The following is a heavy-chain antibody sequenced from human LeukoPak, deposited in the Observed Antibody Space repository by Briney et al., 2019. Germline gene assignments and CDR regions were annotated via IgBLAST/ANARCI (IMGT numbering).Heavy chain of an antibody. V-gene: IGHV3-30*02. Sequence: GGSLRLSCAPSGLTFSRYAMHWVRQAPGKGLKWVAFIRYDGSNKYYADSVKGRFTISRDNSKNTLYLQMNSLRPEDTAVYYCAKDRGDGYPTHFDYWGQGTLVTVFS. CDR2: IRYDGSNK. D-gene: IGHD5-24*01. CDR3: AKDRGDGYPTHFDY. CDR1: GLTFSRYA. J-gene: IGHJ4*02.